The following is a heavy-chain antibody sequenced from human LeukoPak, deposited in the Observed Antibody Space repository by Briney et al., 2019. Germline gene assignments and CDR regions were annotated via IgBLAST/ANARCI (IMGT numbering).Heavy chain of an antibody. V-gene: IGHV3-21*01. D-gene: IGHD3-22*01. CDR2: ISSSSSYI. CDR3: SYCDSSGYSSA. Sequence: GGSLRLSCAASGFTFSSYSMNWVRQAPGKGLEWVSSISSSSSYIYYADSVKGRFTISRDNAKNSLYLQMNSLRAEDTAVYYCSYCDSSGYSSAWGQGTLVTVSS. CDR1: GFTFSSYS. J-gene: IGHJ5*02.